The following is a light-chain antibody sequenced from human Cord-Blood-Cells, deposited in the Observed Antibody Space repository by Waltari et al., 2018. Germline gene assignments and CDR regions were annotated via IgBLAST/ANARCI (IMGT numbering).Light chain of an antibody. V-gene: IGKV4-1*01. CDR2: WAS. CDR3: QQYYSTLWT. J-gene: IGKJ1*01. CDR1: QSVLYSSNNKNY. Sequence: DIVMTQSPDSLAVSLGERATINCKSSQSVLYSSNNKNYLAWYQQKPGQPPKLLIYWASTRESGVPDQFSGSGSGTDFTLTISSLQAEDVAVYYCQQYYSTLWTFGQGTKVEI.